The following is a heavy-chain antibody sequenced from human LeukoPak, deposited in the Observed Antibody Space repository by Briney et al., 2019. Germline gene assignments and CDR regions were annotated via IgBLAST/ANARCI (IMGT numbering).Heavy chain of an antibody. D-gene: IGHD3-22*01. Sequence: GASVKVSCKASGYTFTGYYMHWVRQAPGQGLEWMGGIIPIFGTANYAQKFQGRVTITADKSTSTAYMELSSLRSEDTAVYYCARQGPLRVIDYWGQGTLVTVSS. CDR2: IIPIFGTA. CDR1: GYTFTGYY. V-gene: IGHV1-69*06. CDR3: ARQGPLRVIDY. J-gene: IGHJ4*02.